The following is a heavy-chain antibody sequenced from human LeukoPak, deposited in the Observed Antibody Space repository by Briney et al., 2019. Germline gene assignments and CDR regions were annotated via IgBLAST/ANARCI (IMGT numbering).Heavy chain of an antibody. CDR1: GYTFTCYY. Sequence: ASVKVSCKASGYTFTCYYMHWVRQAPGQGLAWMGWINPNSGGTNYAQKFQGRVTMTRDTSISTAYMELSRLRSDDTAVYYCARESGSGNYYYYYMDVWGKGTTVTVSS. D-gene: IGHD3-10*01. CDR2: INPNSGGT. V-gene: IGHV1-2*02. J-gene: IGHJ6*03. CDR3: ARESGSGNYYYYYMDV.